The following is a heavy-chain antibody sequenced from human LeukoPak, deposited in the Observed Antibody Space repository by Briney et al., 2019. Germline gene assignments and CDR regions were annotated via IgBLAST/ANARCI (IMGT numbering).Heavy chain of an antibody. CDR1: GFTFSSYD. V-gene: IGHV3-21*01. J-gene: IGHJ3*02. CDR2: ISSRCTYV. Sequence: GGSLRLSCAASGFTFSSYDMNWGRRAPGKGLEWVSSISSRCTYVYYADSVKGRFTISRDNAKNSLYLQMNSLRAEDTAVYYCARSSPYSSSWYSAFDIWGQGTMVTVSS. CDR3: ARSSPYSSSWYSAFDI. D-gene: IGHD6-13*01.